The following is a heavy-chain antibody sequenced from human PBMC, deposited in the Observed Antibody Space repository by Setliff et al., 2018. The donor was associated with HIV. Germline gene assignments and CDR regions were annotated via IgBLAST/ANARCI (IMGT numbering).Heavy chain of an antibody. CDR3: ARPHNDRSVLWFGEWSSVRYYYYGMDV. Sequence: PGGSLRLSCAASGFTFSSYAMHWVRQAPGKGLEWVAVISYDGSNKYYADSVKGRFTISRDNSKNTLYLQMNSLRAEDTAVYYCARPHNDRSVLWFGEWSSVRYYYYGMDVWGQGTTVTVSS. V-gene: IGHV3-30-3*01. J-gene: IGHJ6*02. CDR2: ISYDGSNK. CDR1: GFTFSSYA. D-gene: IGHD3-10*01.